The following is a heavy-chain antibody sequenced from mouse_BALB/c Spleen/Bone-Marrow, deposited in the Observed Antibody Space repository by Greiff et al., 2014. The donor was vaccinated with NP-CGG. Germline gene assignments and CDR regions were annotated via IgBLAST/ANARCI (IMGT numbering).Heavy chain of an antibody. CDR1: GYKFTDYA. CDR2: ISTYSGNT. J-gene: IGHJ2*01. D-gene: IGHD1-1*01. Sequence: VQLQQSGPELVRPGVSVKISCKGSGYKFTDYAMHWVKQSHAKSLEWIGLISTYSGNTHYNQKFKGKATMTVDKSSSTAYKELARLTSEDSAIYYCARNFYGSAYFDFWGQGSTLTVSS. CDR3: ARNFYGSAYFDF. V-gene: IGHV1-67*01.